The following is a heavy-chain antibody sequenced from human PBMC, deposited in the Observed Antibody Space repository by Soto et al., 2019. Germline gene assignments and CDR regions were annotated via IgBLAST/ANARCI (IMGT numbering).Heavy chain of an antibody. V-gene: IGHV4-39*01. CDR3: ARLKDAYYGMDV. Sequence: SETLSLTCTVSGGSISSSSYYWGWIRQPPGKGLEWIGSIYYSGSTYYNPSLKSRVTISVDTSKNQFSLKLSSVTAADTAVYYCARLKDAYYGMDVWGQGTRSPSP. CDR2: IYYSGST. CDR1: GGSISSSSYY. J-gene: IGHJ6*02.